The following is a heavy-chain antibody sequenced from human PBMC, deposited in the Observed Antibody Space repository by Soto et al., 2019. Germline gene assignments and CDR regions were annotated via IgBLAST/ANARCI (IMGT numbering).Heavy chain of an antibody. V-gene: IGHV3-11*01. D-gene: IGHD6-6*01. Sequence: GGSLRLSGAASGFTFSDYYMSWIRQAPGKGLEWVSYISSSGSTIYYADSVKGRFTISRDNAKNSLYLQMNSLRAEDTAVYYCARDDSSSSEYFQHWGQGTLVTVSS. CDR2: ISSSGSTI. CDR3: ARDDSSSSEYFQH. J-gene: IGHJ1*01. CDR1: GFTFSDYY.